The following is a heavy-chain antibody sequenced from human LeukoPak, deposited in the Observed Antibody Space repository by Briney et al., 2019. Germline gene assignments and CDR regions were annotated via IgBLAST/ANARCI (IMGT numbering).Heavy chain of an antibody. CDR1: GFTFSSYA. CDR2: ISGSGGST. Sequence: GGSLRLSCAPSGFTFSSYAMTWFRQAPGKGLEWVSAISGSGGSTYYADSVKGRFTISRDNSKNTLHLQMNSLRAEDTAVYYCARDSGSYFGGFDYWGQGTLVTVSS. V-gene: IGHV3-23*01. J-gene: IGHJ4*02. CDR3: ARDSGSYFGGFDY. D-gene: IGHD1-26*01.